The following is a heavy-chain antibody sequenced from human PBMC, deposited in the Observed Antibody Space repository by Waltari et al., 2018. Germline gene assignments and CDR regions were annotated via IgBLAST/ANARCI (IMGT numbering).Heavy chain of an antibody. Sequence: QVQLVQSGAEVKKPGASVKVSCKASGYTFTGYYMHWVRQAPGQGLEWMGWINPTSGGTNYAQKFQGRVTMTRDTSISTAYMELSRLRSDDTAVYYCARGDPYYYYYMDVWGKGTTVTVSS. CDR1: GYTFTGYY. D-gene: IGHD2-21*02. J-gene: IGHJ6*03. CDR3: ARGDPYYYYYMDV. CDR2: INPTSGGT. V-gene: IGHV1-2*02.